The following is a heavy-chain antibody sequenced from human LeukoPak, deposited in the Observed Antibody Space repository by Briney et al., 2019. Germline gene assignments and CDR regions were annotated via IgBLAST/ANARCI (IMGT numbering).Heavy chain of an antibody. D-gene: IGHD6-13*01. CDR3: VGIRSKGGSWYERPHYYFDY. J-gene: IGHJ4*02. V-gene: IGHV1-8*01. CDR2: MNPNSGNT. CDR1: GYTFTSYD. Sequence: GASVKVSCKASGYTFTSYDINWVRQATGQGLEWMGWMNPNSGNTGYAQKFQGRVTMTRNTSISTAYMELSSLRSEDTAVYYCVGIRSKGGSWYERPHYYFDYWGQGTLVTVSS.